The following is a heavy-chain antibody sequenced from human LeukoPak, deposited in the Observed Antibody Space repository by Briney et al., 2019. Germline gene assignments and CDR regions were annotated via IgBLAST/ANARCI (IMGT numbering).Heavy chain of an antibody. CDR2: IIPIFGTA. V-gene: IGHV1-69*05. J-gene: IGHJ4*02. CDR3: ARTMVRGVIVGFDY. Sequence: SVKVSCKASGGTFSGYAISWVRQAPGQGLEWMGGIIPIFGTANYAQKFQGRVTITTDESTSTAYMELSSLRSEDTAVYYCARTMVRGVIVGFDYWGQGTLVTVSS. D-gene: IGHD3-10*01. CDR1: GGTFSGYA.